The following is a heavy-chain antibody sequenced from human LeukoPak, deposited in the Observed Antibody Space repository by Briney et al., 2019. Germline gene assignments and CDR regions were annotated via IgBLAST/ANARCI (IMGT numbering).Heavy chain of an antibody. D-gene: IGHD6-19*01. Sequence: ASVKVSCKASGCTFTGYYMHWVRQAPGQGLEWMGWINPNSGGTNYAQKFQGRVTMTRDTSISTAYMELSRLRSDDTAVYYCARGIAVAGTQPYDYWGQGTLVTVSS. CDR2: INPNSGGT. CDR3: ARGIAVAGTQPYDY. V-gene: IGHV1-2*02. J-gene: IGHJ4*02. CDR1: GCTFTGYY.